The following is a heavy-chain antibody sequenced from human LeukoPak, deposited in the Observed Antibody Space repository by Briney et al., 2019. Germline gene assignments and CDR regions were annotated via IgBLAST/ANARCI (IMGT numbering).Heavy chain of an antibody. CDR3: ANRQLLEFFPPWDY. D-gene: IGHD3-3*01. V-gene: IGHV2-5*02. CDR2: IYWDDDK. Sequence: SGPTLVKPTQTLTLTCTFSGFSLSTSGVGVGWIRQPPGKALEWLSLIYWDDDKRYSPYLKSRLTITKDTSKNQVVLTMTNMEPVDTATYYCANRQLLEFFPPWDYWGQGTLVTVSS. J-gene: IGHJ4*02. CDR1: GFSLSTSGVG.